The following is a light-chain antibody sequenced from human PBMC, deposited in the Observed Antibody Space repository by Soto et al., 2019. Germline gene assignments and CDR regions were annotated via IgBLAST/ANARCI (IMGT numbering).Light chain of an antibody. CDR2: SNN. V-gene: IGLV1-44*01. Sequence: QPVLTQPPSASGTPGQSVTISCSGSSSNIGKNTINWYQQLPGTAPKLLIYSNNQRPSGVPDRFSGSKSGTSASLAISGLQSEDEADYYCAAWDDSLNGRLFGGGTQLTVL. CDR3: AAWDDSLNGRL. CDR1: SSNIGKNT. J-gene: IGLJ2*01.